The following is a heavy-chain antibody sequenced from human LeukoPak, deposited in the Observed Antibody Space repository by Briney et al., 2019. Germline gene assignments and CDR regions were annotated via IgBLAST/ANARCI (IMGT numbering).Heavy chain of an antibody. V-gene: IGHV1-69*08. J-gene: IGHJ5*02. D-gene: IGHD1-26*01. CDR2: ITPIINSA. Sequence: SVKVSCKTSGGTFRSHIFSWVRQAPGQGLEWMGRITPIINSAKYAQKFRDRLTITADTSTGTAYMELSSLTSEDTALYYCTRVNLRGSQYNWFDPWGQGTLVTVSS. CDR1: GGTFRSHI. CDR3: TRVNLRGSQYNWFDP.